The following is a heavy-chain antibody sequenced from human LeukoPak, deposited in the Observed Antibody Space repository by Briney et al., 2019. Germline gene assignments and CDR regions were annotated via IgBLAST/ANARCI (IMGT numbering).Heavy chain of an antibody. V-gene: IGHV1-69*13. CDR2: IIHIFGTA. CDR3: ARGPTVLRFLEWLLKPLDY. Sequence: SVKISCKASGGTFSSYAFSWVRQAPAQELEGMGGIIHIFGTANNAQKFQGRVTITAEESTSTAYMELSSLRSEDTAVYYCARGPTVLRFLEWLLKPLDYWGQGTLVTVSS. D-gene: IGHD3-3*01. J-gene: IGHJ4*02. CDR1: GGTFSSYA.